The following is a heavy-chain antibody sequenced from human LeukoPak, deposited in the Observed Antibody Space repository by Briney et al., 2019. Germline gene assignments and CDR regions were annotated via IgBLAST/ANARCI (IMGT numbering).Heavy chain of an antibody. CDR2: IYSGGST. Sequence: GSLRLSCAASGFTVSSNYMSWVRQAPGKGLEWVSVIYSGGSTYYADSVNGGFIISRDNSKNTLYLQMNSLRAEDTAVYYCARDEVGATFDYWGQGTLVTVSS. D-gene: IGHD1-26*01. V-gene: IGHV3-66*01. J-gene: IGHJ4*02. CDR3: ARDEVGATFDY. CDR1: GFTVSSNY.